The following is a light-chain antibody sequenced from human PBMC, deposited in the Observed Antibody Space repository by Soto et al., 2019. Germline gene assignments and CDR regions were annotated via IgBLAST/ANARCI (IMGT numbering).Light chain of an antibody. CDR3: MQRMKFPLT. CDR2: LGS. CDR1: QSLLHSNGYNY. V-gene: IGKV2-28*01. J-gene: IGKJ4*01. Sequence: ILMTQSPLSLPVTLGEPASISCRSSQSLLHSNGYNYLDWYLQKPGQSPQLLIYLGSNRASGVPDRFSGSGSDTDFTLKISRVEPEDVGVYYCMQRMKFPLTFGGGTKVDIK.